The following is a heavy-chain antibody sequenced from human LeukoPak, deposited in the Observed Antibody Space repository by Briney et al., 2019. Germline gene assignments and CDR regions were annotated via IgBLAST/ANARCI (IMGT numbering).Heavy chain of an antibody. CDR1: GYTFTSYG. D-gene: IGHD6-13*01. Sequence: AASVKVSCKASGYTFTSYGISWVRQAPGQGLEWMGWISAYNGNTNYAQKLQGRVTMTADTSTSTAYMELRSLRSDDTAVYYCARDLLPYRSSWPDYWGQGNLVSVSS. V-gene: IGHV1-18*01. J-gene: IGHJ4*02. CDR2: ISAYNGNT. CDR3: ARDLLPYRSSWPDY.